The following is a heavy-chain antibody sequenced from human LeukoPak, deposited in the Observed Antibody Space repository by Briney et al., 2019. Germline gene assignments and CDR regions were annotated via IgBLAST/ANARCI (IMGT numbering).Heavy chain of an antibody. CDR3: ARTYSSGQGAYY. CDR2: INHSGNT. D-gene: IGHD3-22*01. Sequence: SETLSLTCAVYGGTFSGYYWSWIRQPPGKGLEWIGEINHSGNTNYNPSLKSRVTISIDTSKNQFSLKLSSVTAADTAIYYCARTYSSGQGAYYWGQGTLVTVSS. CDR1: GGTFSGYY. J-gene: IGHJ4*02. V-gene: IGHV4-34*01.